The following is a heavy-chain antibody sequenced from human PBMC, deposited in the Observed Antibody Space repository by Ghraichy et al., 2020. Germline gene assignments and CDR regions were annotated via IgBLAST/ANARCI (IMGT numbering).Heavy chain of an antibody. V-gene: IGHV4-39*01. J-gene: IGHJ5*02. CDR2: IYYSGST. Sequence: SQTLSLTCTVSGGSISSSSYYWGWIRQPPGKGLEWIGSIYYSGSTYYNPSLKSRVTISVDTSKNQFSLKLSSVTAADTAVYYCAIYYYDSSGYPLLNPWGQGTLVTVSS. CDR1: GGSISSSSYY. CDR3: AIYYYDSSGYPLLNP. D-gene: IGHD3-22*01.